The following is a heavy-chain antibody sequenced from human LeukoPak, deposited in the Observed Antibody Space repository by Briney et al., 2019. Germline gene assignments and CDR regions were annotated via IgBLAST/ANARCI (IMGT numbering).Heavy chain of an antibody. CDR3: ARPFYYDSDGGEGMDV. CDR1: GFTFTRIN. V-gene: IGHV3-21*06. D-gene: IGHD3-22*01. CDR2: ITTSGTYI. J-gene: IGHJ6*02. Sequence: KPGGSLRLSCAAAGFTFTRINMNWVRQAPGKGLELVSSITTSGTYIYYAGSVKGRFTISRDNAKNSLYLQMNSLRAEDTTVYYCARPFYYDSDGGEGMDVWGQGTTVTVSS.